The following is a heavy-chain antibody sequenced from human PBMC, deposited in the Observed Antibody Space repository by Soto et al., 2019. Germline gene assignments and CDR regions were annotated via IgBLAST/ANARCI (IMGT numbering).Heavy chain of an antibody. CDR1: GFTFGSHW. J-gene: IGHJ3*02. CDR2: INSDGSST. Sequence: EVQLVESGGGLVQPGGSLRLSCAASGFTFGSHWMHWVRQAPGKGLVWVSRINSDGSSTTYADSVKGRFTISRDDAKSTLYLQMNRLSGEDTAVYYRARGLGEWGDPTVIWGQGTLVTVSS. CDR3: ARGLGEWGDPTVI. V-gene: IGHV3-74*01. D-gene: IGHD3-16*01.